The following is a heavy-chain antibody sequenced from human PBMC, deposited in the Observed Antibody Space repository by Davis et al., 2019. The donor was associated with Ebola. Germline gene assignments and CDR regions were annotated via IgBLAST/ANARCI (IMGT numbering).Heavy chain of an antibody. V-gene: IGHV3-21*01. D-gene: IGHD4-17*01. CDR2: ISSSSSYI. Sequence: GESLKISCAASGFTFSSYSMNWVRQAPGKGLEWVSSISSSSSYIYYADSVKGRFTISSDNAKNSLYLQMNSLRAEDTAGYYCARDPSHDYGDYVGGWFDPWGQGTLVTVSS. J-gene: IGHJ5*02. CDR1: GFTFSSYS. CDR3: ARDPSHDYGDYVGGWFDP.